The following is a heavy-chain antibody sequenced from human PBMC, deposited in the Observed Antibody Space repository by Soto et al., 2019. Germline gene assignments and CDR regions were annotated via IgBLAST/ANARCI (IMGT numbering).Heavy chain of an antibody. CDR2: ISYGGTNK. CDR3: ARAGGGGFTLLFFFDY. V-gene: IGHV3-30-3*02. J-gene: IGHJ4*02. CDR1: VFSFSSYA. Sequence: QTGGSLRVSWAASVFSFSSYAMPWVGQAPGRGLEWVASISYGGTNKYYADSVKGRFTISRDNSENTLYLQMNSLRPEETAVFYCARAGGGGFTLLFFFDYWGLGTLVTVSS. D-gene: IGHD5-12*01.